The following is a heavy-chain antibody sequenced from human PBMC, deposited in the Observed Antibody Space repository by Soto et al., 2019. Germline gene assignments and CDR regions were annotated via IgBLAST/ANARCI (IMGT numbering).Heavy chain of an antibody. CDR2: ITVGTGNT. CDR1: GFIFTSSS. V-gene: IGHV1-58*01. Sequence: ASVKVSCKASGFIFTSSSVQWVRQARGQRLEWIGWITVGTGNTNYAQKFQERVTITRDMSTSTAYMELSNLRSEDTAVYYCAAGDSSGYYGGWGQGTQVTVSS. J-gene: IGHJ4*02. D-gene: IGHD3-22*01. CDR3: AAGDSSGYYGG.